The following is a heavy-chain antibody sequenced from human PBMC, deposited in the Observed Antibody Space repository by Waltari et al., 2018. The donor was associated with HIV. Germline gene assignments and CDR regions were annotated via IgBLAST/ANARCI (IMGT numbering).Heavy chain of an antibody. Sequence: HVQFLQSGQGLVTSSQTRSLTCAIPGYTVSIDSAAWNWIRLSPSGGLEWLGRTYHRSKWFQLYAPSVRGRIRVDVDPSVNHFSLHLDSVTPDDTAVYYCARDSNGLDYWGQGTVVTVSS. CDR3: ARDSNGLDY. D-gene: IGHD4-4*01. J-gene: IGHJ4*02. CDR1: GYTVSIDSAA. V-gene: IGHV6-1*02. CDR2: TYHRSKWFQ.